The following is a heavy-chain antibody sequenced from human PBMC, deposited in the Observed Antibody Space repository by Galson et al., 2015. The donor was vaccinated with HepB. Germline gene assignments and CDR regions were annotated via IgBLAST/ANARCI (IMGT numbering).Heavy chain of an antibody. CDR3: ARELVLAYCGGDCYSSAFDI. CDR1: GFTVSSNY. V-gene: IGHV3-53*04. J-gene: IGHJ3*02. D-gene: IGHD2-21*02. CDR2: IYSGGST. Sequence: SLRLSCAASGFTVSSNYLRWFRQAPGKGLEWVSVIYSGGSTYYADSVKGRFTISRHNSKNTLYLQMNSLRAEDTAVYYCARELVLAYCGGDCYSSAFDIWGQGTMVTVSS.